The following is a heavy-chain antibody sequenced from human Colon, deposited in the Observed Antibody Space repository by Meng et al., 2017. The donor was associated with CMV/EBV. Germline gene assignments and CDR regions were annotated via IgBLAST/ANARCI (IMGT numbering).Heavy chain of an antibody. J-gene: IGHJ4*02. CDR2: ISHDATTT. Sequence: SCAASGFGFRSYVMHWVRQPPGKGLEWVSRISHDATTTNYADSVKGRFTVSRDNARNTLYLQMNSLRAEDTAVYYCSRDVNWVLFDYWGQGTLVTVSS. V-gene: IGHV3-74*01. CDR1: GFGFRSYV. CDR3: SRDVNWVLFDY. D-gene: IGHD1-1*01.